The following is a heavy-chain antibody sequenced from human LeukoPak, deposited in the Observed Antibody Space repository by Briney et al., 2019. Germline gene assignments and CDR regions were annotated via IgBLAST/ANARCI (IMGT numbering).Heavy chain of an antibody. J-gene: IGHJ5*02. V-gene: IGHV1-2*02. Sequence: ASVKVSCKASGYTFTGYYMHWVRQAPGQGLEWMGWINPCSGDTMYAQRFQGRVTMTRDTSISTAYMELNRLRSDDTAVYYCARGRGPKLRWSPNWFDPWGQGTLVTVSS. CDR3: ARGRGPKLRWSPNWFDP. CDR1: GYTFTGYY. D-gene: IGHD4-23*01. CDR2: INPCSGDT.